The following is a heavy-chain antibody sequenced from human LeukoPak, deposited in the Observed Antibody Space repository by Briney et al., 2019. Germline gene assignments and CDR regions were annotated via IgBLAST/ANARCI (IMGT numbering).Heavy chain of an antibody. J-gene: IGHJ4*02. CDR1: GFTFSSYS. Sequence: GGSLRLSCAASGFTFSSYSMNWVRQAPGKGLEWVSSISSSSSYIYYADSVKGRFTISRDNATNSLFLQMSSLRVEDTAVYYCVRDYKWAFDYWGQGTPVTVSS. CDR3: VRDYKWAFDY. V-gene: IGHV3-21*01. D-gene: IGHD1-20*01. CDR2: ISSSSSYI.